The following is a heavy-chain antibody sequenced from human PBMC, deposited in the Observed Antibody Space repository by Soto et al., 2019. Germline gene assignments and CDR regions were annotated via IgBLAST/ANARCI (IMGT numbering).Heavy chain of an antibody. CDR1: GFNFSSYT. V-gene: IGHV3-21*01. J-gene: IGHJ3*02. CDR3: VRDRCHSNACYRTYAFDK. Sequence: GGSLRLSCAASGFNFSSYTMNWVRQAPGKGLEWVSSISSTSRYIYYVDSVKGRFSISRDDAKNSLYLQMNSLRAEDTAVYYCVRDRCHSNACYRTYAFDKWGRGTTVTV. CDR2: ISSTSRYI. D-gene: IGHD2-15*01.